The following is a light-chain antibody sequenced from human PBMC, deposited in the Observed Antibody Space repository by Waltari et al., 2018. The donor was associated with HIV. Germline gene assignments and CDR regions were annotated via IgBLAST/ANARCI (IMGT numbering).Light chain of an antibody. CDR2: SNN. V-gene: IGLV1-44*01. Sequence: QSVLTQPPSASGTPGQRVTISCSGSSSNIGSNAVNWYQQLAGTAPKFLIFSNNPRPSGVPDRFSGSKSCTSASLAISGLQSEDEADYYCASWDDSLNGYVFGIGTKVTVL. CDR1: SSNIGSNA. J-gene: IGLJ1*01. CDR3: ASWDDSLNGYV.